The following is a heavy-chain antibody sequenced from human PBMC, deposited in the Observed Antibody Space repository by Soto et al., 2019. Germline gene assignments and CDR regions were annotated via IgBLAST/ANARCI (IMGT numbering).Heavy chain of an antibody. CDR3: AEDGTLLWFGEAIRRHFDY. CDR2: ISGSGGST. V-gene: IGHV3-23*01. J-gene: IGHJ4*02. D-gene: IGHD3-10*01. Sequence: EVQLLESGGGLVQPGGSLRLSCAASGFTFSSYAISWVRQAPGKGLEWVSAISGSGGSTYYADSVKGRFTISRDNSKNTLYLQMNSLRAEDTAVYYCAEDGTLLWFGEAIRRHFDYWGQGTLVTVSS. CDR1: GFTFSSYA.